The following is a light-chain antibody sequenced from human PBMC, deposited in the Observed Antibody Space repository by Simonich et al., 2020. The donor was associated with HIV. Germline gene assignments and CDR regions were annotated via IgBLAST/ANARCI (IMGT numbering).Light chain of an antibody. J-gene: IGKJ1*01. V-gene: IGKV3-20*01. CDR1: QSVSSSY. Sequence: EIVLTQSPGTLSLSPGERATLSCRAGQSVSSSYLAWYQQKPGQAPRLLIYGASSRATGIPDRFSGSGSGTDFTLTISRLEPEDFAVYYCQQYNNWPRTFGQGTQVEIK. CDR3: QQYNNWPRT. CDR2: GAS.